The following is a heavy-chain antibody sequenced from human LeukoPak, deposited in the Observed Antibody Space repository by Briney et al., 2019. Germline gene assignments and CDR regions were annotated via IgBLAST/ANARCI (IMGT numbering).Heavy chain of an antibody. V-gene: IGHV4-61*05. CDR3: ARQTHVAYYYDSSGYPNWFDP. CDR1: GGSISSSSYY. J-gene: IGHJ5*02. Sequence: PSETLSLTCTVSGGSISSSSYYWSWIRQPPGKGLEWIGYIYYSGSTNYNPSLKSRVTISVDTSKNQFSLKLSSVTAADTAVYYCARQTHVAYYYDSSGYPNWFDPWGQGTLVTVSS. D-gene: IGHD3-22*01. CDR2: IYYSGST.